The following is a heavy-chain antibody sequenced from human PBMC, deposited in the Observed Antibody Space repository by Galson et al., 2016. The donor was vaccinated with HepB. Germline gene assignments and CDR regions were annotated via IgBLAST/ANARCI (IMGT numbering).Heavy chain of an antibody. CDR3: ARLVENWNEAGRFDS. CDR1: GFSFSTYY. Sequence: SLRLSCAASGFSFSTYYMTWVRQAPGKGLEWVSSISSSSDKIYYGDSVRGRFTISRDNAKNSLYLQMNSLRAEDTAVYYCARLVENWNEAGRFDSWGQGTLVTVSS. V-gene: IGHV3-21*01. CDR2: ISSSSDKI. D-gene: IGHD1-1*01. J-gene: IGHJ4*02.